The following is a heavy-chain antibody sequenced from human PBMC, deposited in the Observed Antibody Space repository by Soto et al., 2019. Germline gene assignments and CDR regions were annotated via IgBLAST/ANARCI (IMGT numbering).Heavy chain of an antibody. CDR3: ARSPWDSSGYHRAHAFDI. V-gene: IGHV1-69*13. CDR1: GYTFTSYA. D-gene: IGHD3-22*01. J-gene: IGHJ3*02. Sequence: SVKVSCNASGYTFTSYAISWVRQAPGQGLEWMGGIIPIFGTANYAQKFQGRVTITADESTSTAYMELSSLRSEDTAVYYCARSPWDSSGYHRAHAFDIWGQGTMVTVSS. CDR2: IIPIFGTA.